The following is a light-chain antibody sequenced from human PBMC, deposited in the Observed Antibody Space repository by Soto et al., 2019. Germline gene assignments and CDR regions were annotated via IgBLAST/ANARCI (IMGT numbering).Light chain of an antibody. CDR1: QAVENN. Sequence: AIQMTQSPSSLSASVGDRVSIACRASQAVENNLGWFQQKPGKAPKLLIYAASTLHTGVPARFSGSGSGTDFTLTIISLQPEDFAVFYCRQNHDYPRTFGQGTKLEIK. V-gene: IGKV1-6*01. CDR3: RQNHDYPRT. J-gene: IGKJ2*01. CDR2: AAS.